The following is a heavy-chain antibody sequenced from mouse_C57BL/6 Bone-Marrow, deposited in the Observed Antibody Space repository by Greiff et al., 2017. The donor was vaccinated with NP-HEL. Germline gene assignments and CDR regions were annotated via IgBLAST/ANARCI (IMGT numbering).Heavy chain of an antibody. CDR1: GYTFTSYW. D-gene: IGHD2-3*01. CDR2: IHPNSGST. J-gene: IGHJ1*03. CDR3: AREDDGYYRYFDV. V-gene: IGHV1-64*01. Sequence: QVQLKQPGAELVKPGASVKLSCKASGYTFTSYWMHWVKQRPGQGLEWIGMIHPNSGSTNYNEKFKSKATLTVDKSSSTAYMQLSSLTSEDSAVYYCAREDDGYYRYFDVWGTGTTVTVSS.